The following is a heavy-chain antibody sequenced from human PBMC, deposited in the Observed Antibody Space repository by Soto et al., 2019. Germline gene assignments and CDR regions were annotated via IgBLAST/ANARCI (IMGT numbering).Heavy chain of an antibody. Sequence: ASVKVSCEASGYTFTSYGISWVRQAPGQGLEWMGWISAYNGNTNYAQKLQGRVTMTTDTSTSTAYMELRSLRSDDTAVYYCARRRITMVRGVAWEDYWGQGTLVTVSS. CDR1: GYTFTSYG. CDR3: ARRRITMVRGVAWEDY. CDR2: ISAYNGNT. J-gene: IGHJ4*02. V-gene: IGHV1-18*01. D-gene: IGHD3-10*01.